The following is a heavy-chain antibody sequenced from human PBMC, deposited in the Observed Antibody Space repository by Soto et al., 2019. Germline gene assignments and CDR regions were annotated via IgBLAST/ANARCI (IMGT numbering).Heavy chain of an antibody. J-gene: IGHJ6*02. V-gene: IGHV3-15*01. CDR3: TTGGVRGVISYYYYYGMDV. CDR1: GFTFSNAW. Sequence: NPGGSLRLSCAASGFTFSNAWMSWVRQAPGKGLEWVGRIKSKTDGGTTDYAAPVKGRFTISRDDSKNTLYLQMNSLKTEDTAVYYCTTGGVRGVISYYYYYGMDVWGQGTTVTVSS. CDR2: IKSKTDGGTT. D-gene: IGHD3-10*01.